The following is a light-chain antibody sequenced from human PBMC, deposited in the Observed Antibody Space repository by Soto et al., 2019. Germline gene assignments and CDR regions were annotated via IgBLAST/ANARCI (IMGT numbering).Light chain of an antibody. CDR1: QSVSSSY. CDR3: QQYGSSST. Sequence: EIVLTQTPGTLSLSPGERATLSCRASQSVSSSYLAWYQQKPGQAPRLLIYGASSRATGIPDRFSGSGSGTDLTLNISRLEPEDFAVYYCQQYGSSSTFGQGTRLEI. J-gene: IGKJ5*01. V-gene: IGKV3-20*01. CDR2: GAS.